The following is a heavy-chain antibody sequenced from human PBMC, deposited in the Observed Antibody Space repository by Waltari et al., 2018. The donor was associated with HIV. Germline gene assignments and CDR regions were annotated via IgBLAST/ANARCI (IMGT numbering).Heavy chain of an antibody. Sequence: EVHLVESGGGLVQNGGYLSLSCVSSGFTFNNSWMIWIRQAPGKGLEWVANINQDASNTYYLGSVKGRFTISRDNANNSLYLQMSSVRFENTAGYYCARALATAYVYWGQGTLVTVSS. CDR3: ARALATAYVY. V-gene: IGHV3-7*01. CDR2: INQDASNT. D-gene: IGHD6-13*01. J-gene: IGHJ4*02. CDR1: GFTFNNSW.